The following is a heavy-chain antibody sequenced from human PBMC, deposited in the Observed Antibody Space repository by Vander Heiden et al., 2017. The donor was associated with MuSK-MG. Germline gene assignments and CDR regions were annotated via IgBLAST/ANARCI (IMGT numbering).Heavy chain of an antibody. CDR2: IIPILGIA. V-gene: IGHV1-69*04. J-gene: IGHJ4*02. Sequence: QFQLVQSGAEVKKPGSSVKVSCKASGGNFRSYAISWVRQAPGQGLEWMGRIIPILGIANYAQKFQGRVTITADKSTSTAYMELSSLRSEDTAVYYCARVQGDYYDSSGYLHFDYWGQGTLVTVSS. D-gene: IGHD3-22*01. CDR3: ARVQGDYYDSSGYLHFDY. CDR1: GGNFRSYA.